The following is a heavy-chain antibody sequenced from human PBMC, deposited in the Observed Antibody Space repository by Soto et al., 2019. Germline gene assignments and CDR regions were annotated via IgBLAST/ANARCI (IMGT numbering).Heavy chain of an antibody. J-gene: IGHJ4*02. V-gene: IGHV1-69*13. D-gene: IGHD3-10*01. CDR1: GGTFNSLA. Sequence: GASVKVSCKASGGTFNSLAISWVRQAPGQGLEWMGGIIPMFGTANYPQKFQGRVTMTADESTSTVYMELSSLRSEDTAVYYCARGYYSSSGNYYNFDYWGQGTQVTVSS. CDR2: IIPMFGTA. CDR3: ARGYYSSSGNYYNFDY.